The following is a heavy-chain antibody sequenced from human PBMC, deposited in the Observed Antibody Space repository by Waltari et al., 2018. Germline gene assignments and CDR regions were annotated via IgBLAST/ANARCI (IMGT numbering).Heavy chain of an antibody. D-gene: IGHD2-15*01. Sequence: QVQLVQSGAEVKKPGSSVKVSCKASGGTFSSYAISWVRQAPGQGLEWMGGIIPILGIANYAQKCQGRVTITADESTSTAYMELSSLRSEDTAVYYCAREKYCGGGSCYDFDYWGQGTLVTVSS. CDR2: IIPILGIA. CDR3: AREKYCGGGSCYDFDY. J-gene: IGHJ4*02. CDR1: GGTFSSYA. V-gene: IGHV1-69*04.